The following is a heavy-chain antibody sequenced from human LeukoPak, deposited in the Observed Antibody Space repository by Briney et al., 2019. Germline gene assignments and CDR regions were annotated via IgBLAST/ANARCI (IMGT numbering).Heavy chain of an antibody. V-gene: IGHV1-18*01. CDR3: ARVPSPYDAFDI. D-gene: IGHD1-1*01. CDR1: GYTFTSYG. J-gene: IGHJ3*02. CDR2: ISAYNGNT. Sequence: EASVRVSCKASGYTFTSYGISWVRQAPGQGLEWMGWISAYNGNTNYAQKLQGRVTMTTDTSTSTAYMELRSLRSDDTAVYYCARVPSPYDAFDIWGQGTMVTVSS.